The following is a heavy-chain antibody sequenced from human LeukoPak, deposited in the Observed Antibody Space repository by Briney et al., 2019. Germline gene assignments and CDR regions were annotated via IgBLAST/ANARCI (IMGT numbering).Heavy chain of an antibody. J-gene: IGHJ4*02. CDR2: IYTSGST. D-gene: IGHD3-22*01. V-gene: IGHV4-59*10. CDR3: ARTLYYYDSSGYDTFDY. CDR1: GGSFSGYY. Sequence: SETLSLTCAVYGGSFSGYYWSWIRQPAGKGLEWIGRIYTSGSTNYNPSLKSRVTISVDTSKNQFSLKLSSVTAADTAVYYCARTLYYYDSSGYDTFDYWGQGTLVTVSS.